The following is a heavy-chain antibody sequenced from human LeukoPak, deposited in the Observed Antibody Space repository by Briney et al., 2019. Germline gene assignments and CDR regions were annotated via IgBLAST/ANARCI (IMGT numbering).Heavy chain of an antibody. V-gene: IGHV4-31*02. CDR3: ARGARTYDILTGYDASLDV. Sequence: PGGSLRLSCAASGFTFSDYNMNWVRQAPGKGLEWIGYIYYSGSTYYNPSLKSRVTISVDTSKNQFSLKLSSVTAADTAVYYCARGARTYDILTGYDASLDVWGKGTTVTVSS. D-gene: IGHD3-9*01. CDR2: IYYSGST. J-gene: IGHJ6*04. CDR1: GFTFSDYN.